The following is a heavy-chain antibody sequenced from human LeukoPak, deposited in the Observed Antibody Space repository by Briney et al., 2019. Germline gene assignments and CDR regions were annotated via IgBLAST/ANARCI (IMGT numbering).Heavy chain of an antibody. CDR3: ARDAETDSSGYWDYFDY. CDR2: IYYSGST. Sequence: SETLSLTCTVSGGSISSYYWSWIRQPPGKGLEWIGYIYYSGSTNYNPSLKSRVTISVDTSKNQFSLKLSSVTAADTAVYYCARDAETDSSGYWDYFDYWGQGTLVTVSS. D-gene: IGHD3-22*01. V-gene: IGHV4-59*01. CDR1: GGSISSYY. J-gene: IGHJ4*02.